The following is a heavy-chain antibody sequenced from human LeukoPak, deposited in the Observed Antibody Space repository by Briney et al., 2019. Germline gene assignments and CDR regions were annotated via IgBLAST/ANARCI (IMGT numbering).Heavy chain of an antibody. V-gene: IGHV3-9*01. CDR2: ISWNSGSI. D-gene: IGHD3-22*01. Sequence: GGSLRLSCAASGFTFDDYAMHWVRQAPGMGLEWVSGISWNSGSIGYADSVKGRFTISRDNAKNSLYLQMNSLRAEDTALYYCAKGFYDSSGYYSGDAFDIWGQGTMVTVSS. J-gene: IGHJ3*02. CDR3: AKGFYDSSGYYSGDAFDI. CDR1: GFTFDDYA.